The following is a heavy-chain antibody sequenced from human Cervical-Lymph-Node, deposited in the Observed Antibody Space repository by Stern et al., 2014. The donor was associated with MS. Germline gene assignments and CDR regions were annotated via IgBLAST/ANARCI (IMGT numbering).Heavy chain of an antibody. J-gene: IGHJ4*02. D-gene: IGHD4-17*01. Sequence: QLQLQESGPRLVKPSQTLSLTCTVSGASISRGGSFWSWVRQSPGTGLEWIGYIYDRQTTYYTPSLKSRVSMSMDTSKNLFSLELASVTAADTAVYFCARFNVTTFDYWGQETLVTVSS. V-gene: IGHV4-30-4*01. CDR1: GASISRGGSF. CDR2: IYDRQTT. CDR3: ARFNVTTFDY.